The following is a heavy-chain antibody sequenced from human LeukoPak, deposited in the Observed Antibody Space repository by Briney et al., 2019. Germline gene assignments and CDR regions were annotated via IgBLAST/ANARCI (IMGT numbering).Heavy chain of an antibody. D-gene: IGHD6-13*01. Sequence: PGGSLRLFCAASGFTFSNYAMNWVRQAPGKGLEWVSGLSNTGSRASYADSVKGRFTISRDNSKNTLYLQLNNVRAGDTAFYYCAKGLESSIWYTLIDYWGQGTLVTVSS. CDR2: LSNTGSRA. V-gene: IGHV3-23*01. J-gene: IGHJ4*02. CDR1: GFTFSNYA. CDR3: AKGLESSIWYTLIDY.